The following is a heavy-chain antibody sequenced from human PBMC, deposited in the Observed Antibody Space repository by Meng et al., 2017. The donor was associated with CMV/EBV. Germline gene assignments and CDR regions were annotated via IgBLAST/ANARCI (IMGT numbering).Heavy chain of an antibody. CDR1: GFTFSSYE. V-gene: IGHV3-48*03. Sequence: GESLKISCAASGFTFSSYEMNWVRQAPGKGLEWVSYISSNGSTIYYADSVKGRFTISRDNAKNSLYLQMNSLRAEDTAVYYCARALIAVAGSWDYYYGMDVWGQGTTVTVSS. CDR2: ISSNGSTI. D-gene: IGHD6-19*01. CDR3: ARALIAVAGSWDYYYGMDV. J-gene: IGHJ6*02.